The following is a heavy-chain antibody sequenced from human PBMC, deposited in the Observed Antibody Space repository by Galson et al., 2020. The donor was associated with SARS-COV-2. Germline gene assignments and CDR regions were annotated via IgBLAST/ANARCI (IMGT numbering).Heavy chain of an antibody. V-gene: IGHV3-13*04. J-gene: IGHJ3*02. Sequence: GGSLRLSCAASGFTFSSHDMHWVRQIRGKGVEWVSGIGADGRTYYPDSVKGRFTIARDNAKNSLYLQMNSLTAGDTAVYYCARDDDSRGMGAFDIWGRGIMVTVSS. D-gene: IGHD3-22*01. CDR3: ARDDDSRGMGAFDI. CDR1: GFTFSSHD. CDR2: IGADGRT.